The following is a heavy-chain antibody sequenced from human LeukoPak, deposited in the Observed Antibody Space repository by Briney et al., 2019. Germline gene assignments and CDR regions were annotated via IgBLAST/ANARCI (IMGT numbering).Heavy chain of an antibody. V-gene: IGHV4-39*01. D-gene: IGHD3-3*01. Sequence: SETLSLTCTVSGGSISSSSYYWGWIRQPPGKGLEWIGSIYYSGSTYYNPPLKSRVTISVDTSKNQFSLKLSSVTAADTAVYYCARVGITIFGEVPKWFDPWGQGTLVTVSS. J-gene: IGHJ5*02. CDR1: GGSISSSSYY. CDR2: IYYSGST. CDR3: ARVGITIFGEVPKWFDP.